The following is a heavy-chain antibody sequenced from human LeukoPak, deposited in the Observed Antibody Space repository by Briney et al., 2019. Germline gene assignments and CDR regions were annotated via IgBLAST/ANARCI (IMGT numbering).Heavy chain of an antibody. CDR2: IITSSSTI. CDR3: SRDGYSPDY. J-gene: IGHJ4*02. CDR1: GFTFSSFS. Sequence: GGSLRLSCAASGFTFSSFSMNWVRQAPGKGLEGGSYIITSSSTIYYADPVKGRFTISTYNAKNSLYLQMNSLRVDDTGAYYCSRDGYSPDYWGERTLVTV. D-gene: IGHD2-21*01. V-gene: IGHV3-48*04.